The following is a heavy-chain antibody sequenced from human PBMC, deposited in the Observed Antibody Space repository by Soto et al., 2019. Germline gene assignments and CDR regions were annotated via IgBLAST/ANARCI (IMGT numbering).Heavy chain of an antibody. V-gene: IGHV1-69*01. Sequence: QVQLVQSGAEVKKPGSSVKVSCKASGGTFSSSAITWVRQAPGQGLEWMGGIIPIFGTANYAQKCQGRVTITADESLTTAYMELSSLRSEDTAVYYCARDFPSSSSDPWGQGTLVTVSS. CDR1: GGTFSSSA. J-gene: IGHJ5*02. CDR3: ARDFPSSSSDP. CDR2: IIPIFGTA.